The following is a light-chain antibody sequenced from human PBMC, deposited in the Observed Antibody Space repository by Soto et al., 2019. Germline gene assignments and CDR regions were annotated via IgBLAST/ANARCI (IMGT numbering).Light chain of an antibody. CDR3: QQYGSAGT. J-gene: IGKJ1*01. CDR1: QNILRT. Sequence: VMTQSPVTLSVSPGETATLSCKASQNILRTLAWYQQKPGQPPRLLIYGASNRATGIPDRFSGSGSGTDFTLTISRLEPEDFAVYYCQQYGSAGTCGQGTKGDI. CDR2: GAS. V-gene: IGKV3-20*01.